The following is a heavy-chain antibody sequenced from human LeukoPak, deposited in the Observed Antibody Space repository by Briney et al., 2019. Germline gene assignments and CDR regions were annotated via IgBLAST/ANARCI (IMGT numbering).Heavy chain of an antibody. D-gene: IGHD4-23*01. CDR2: ISSSSSYI. Sequence: GGSLRLSCAASGFTFSSYSMNWVRQAPGKGLEWVSSISSSSSYIYYADSVKGRFTISRDNAKNSLYLQMNSLRAEDTAAYYRARISYGGSSDFDYWGQGTLVTVSS. V-gene: IGHV3-21*01. CDR1: GFTFSSYS. J-gene: IGHJ4*02. CDR3: ARISYGGSSDFDY.